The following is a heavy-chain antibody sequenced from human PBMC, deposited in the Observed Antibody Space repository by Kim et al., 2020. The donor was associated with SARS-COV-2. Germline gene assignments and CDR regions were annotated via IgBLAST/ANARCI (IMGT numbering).Heavy chain of an antibody. CDR2: INADTGNT. CDR1: GYIFTNFA. Sequence: ASVKVSCKASGYIFTNFAIKWVRQAPGQRLEWMGWINADTGNTKYSQQFQGRVTFTRDTSANTVYMELSRLGSEDTAVYYCARDIYHTGFDYWGQGTLVAASS. D-gene: IGHD2-21*01. CDR3: ARDIYHTGFDY. J-gene: IGHJ4*02. V-gene: IGHV1-3*01.